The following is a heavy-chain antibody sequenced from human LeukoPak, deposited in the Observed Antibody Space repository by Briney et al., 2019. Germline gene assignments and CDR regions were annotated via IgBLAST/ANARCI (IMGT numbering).Heavy chain of an antibody. Sequence: PSGGSLRLSCAASGFTFSSYAMSWVRQAPGKGLEWFSATSGSGGSTYYAHSVKGLFTISRDNSKNTLYLQMKSLRAEDTAVYYCAKSNGAWAFDIWGQGTMVTVSS. V-gene: IGHV3-23*01. CDR1: GFTFSSYA. CDR3: AKSNGAWAFDI. CDR2: TSGSGGST. J-gene: IGHJ3*02. D-gene: IGHD2-8*01.